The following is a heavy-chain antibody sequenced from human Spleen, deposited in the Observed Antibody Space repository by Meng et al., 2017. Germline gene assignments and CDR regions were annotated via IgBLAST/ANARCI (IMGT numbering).Heavy chain of an antibody. CDR3: ARGPITETHDFDS. V-gene: IGHV4-34*02. CDR2: IKHSGST. Sequence: VHLNRGADGWLIPSAALSPPCAVFGGSLVGYYWRWTRHPPGRGMEWIGQIKHSGSTIYDPSLKSRVTISLDPSNNHFSLKLNSVTAADTAVYFCARGPITETHDFDSWGQGTLVTVSS. CDR1: GGSLVGYY. J-gene: IGHJ4*02. D-gene: IGHD4-17*01.